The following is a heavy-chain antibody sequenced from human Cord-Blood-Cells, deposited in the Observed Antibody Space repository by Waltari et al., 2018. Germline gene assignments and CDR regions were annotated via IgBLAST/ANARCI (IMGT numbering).Heavy chain of an antibody. J-gene: IGHJ4*02. CDR2: ISSSGSTI. V-gene: IGHV3-48*03. Sequence: EVQLVESGGGLVQPGGSLRLSCAASGFTFSSYQLHWVRQAPGKGLEWVSYISSSGSTIYYADSVKGRFTISRDNAKNSLYLLMNSLRAEDTAVYYCARVKRDYYYDSSGYYYDYWGQGTLVTVSS. CDR1: GFTFSSYQ. CDR3: ARVKRDYYYDSSGYYYDY. D-gene: IGHD3-22*01.